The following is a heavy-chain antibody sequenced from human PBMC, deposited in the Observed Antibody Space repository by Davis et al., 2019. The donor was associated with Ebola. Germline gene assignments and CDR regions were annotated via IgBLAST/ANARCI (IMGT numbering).Heavy chain of an antibody. CDR3: VRYYYGSSGYFDF. CDR1: EFTFIDYY. V-gene: IGHV1-2*02. J-gene: IGHJ4*02. D-gene: IGHD3-22*01. Sequence: ASVKVSCKASEFTFIDYYMHWVRQAPGQGLEWMGWINPNNGGTNYAQQFQGRVTMTRDTSINTAYMELSRLRSDDTAVYYCVRYYYGSSGYFDFWGQGTLVTVSS. CDR2: INPNNGGT.